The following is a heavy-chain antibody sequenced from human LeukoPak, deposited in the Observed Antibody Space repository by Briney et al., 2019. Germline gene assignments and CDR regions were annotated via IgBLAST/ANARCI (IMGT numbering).Heavy chain of an antibody. CDR2: IYYSGST. V-gene: IGHV4-59*01. Sequence: PSETLSLTCTVSGGSISSYYWSWIRQPPGKGLEWIGYIYYSGSTNYNPSLKSRVTISVDTSKNQFSLKLTSVTAADTAMYYCARGRMAAAANYDCFDPWGQGTLVTVSS. D-gene: IGHD6-13*01. CDR3: ARGRMAAAANYDCFDP. CDR1: GGSISSYY. J-gene: IGHJ5*02.